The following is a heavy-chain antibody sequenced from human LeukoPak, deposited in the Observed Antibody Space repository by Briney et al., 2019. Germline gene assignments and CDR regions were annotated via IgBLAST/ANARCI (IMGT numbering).Heavy chain of an antibody. CDR3: ARPTVRGSGYYYYGMDV. V-gene: IGHV3-30*04. D-gene: IGHD3-10*01. CDR1: GFTFSSYA. J-gene: IGHJ6*04. CDR2: ISYDGSNK. Sequence: GRSLRLSCAASGFTFSSYAMHWVRQAPGKGLEWVAVISYDGSNKYYADSVKGRFTISRDNSKNTLYLQMNSLRAEDTAVYYCARPTVRGSGYYYYGMDVWGKGTTVTVSS.